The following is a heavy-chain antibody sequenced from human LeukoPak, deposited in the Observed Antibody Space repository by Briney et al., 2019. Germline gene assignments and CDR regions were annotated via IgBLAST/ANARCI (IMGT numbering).Heavy chain of an antibody. D-gene: IGHD4-23*01. CDR2: ISYDGSNK. CDR3: ARRGDGGRSFDY. V-gene: IGHV3-30*14. CDR1: GFTFSSYA. J-gene: IGHJ4*02. Sequence: GGSLRLSCAASGFTFSSYAMHWVRQAPGKGLEWVAVISYDGSNKYYADPVKGRFTISRDNSKNTLFLQMNSLRAEDTAVYYCARRGDGGRSFDYWGQGTLVTVSS.